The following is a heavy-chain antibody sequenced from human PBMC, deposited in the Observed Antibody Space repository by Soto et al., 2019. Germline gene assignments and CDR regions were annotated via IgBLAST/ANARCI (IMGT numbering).Heavy chain of an antibody. D-gene: IGHD1-1*01. V-gene: IGHV3-30*09. CDR3: ATGANFFYDTSRY. Sequence: SLRLSCAAPGFTFSIYALHCVRQAPGKGLEWVAVMSPNGNNQYYADSVKGRFAISRDTSKSTLYLQMTSLRPDDTAVYYCATGANFFYDTSRYWGQGTLVTVSS. J-gene: IGHJ4*02. CDR2: MSPNGNNQ. CDR1: GFTFSIYA.